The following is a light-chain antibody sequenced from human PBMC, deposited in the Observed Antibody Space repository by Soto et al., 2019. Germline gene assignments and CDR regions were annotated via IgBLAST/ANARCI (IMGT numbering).Light chain of an antibody. CDR3: SSYTTSSTRL. Sequence: QSVLTQPSSVSGSPGHSITISCTGTSSDVGGYNFVSWYQQHPGKAPKLIIYEVSNRPSGVSNRFSGSKSGNTASLTISGLQAEDEADYYCSSYTTSSTRLFGGGTK. J-gene: IGLJ3*02. CDR2: EVS. CDR1: SSDVGGYNF. V-gene: IGLV2-14*01.